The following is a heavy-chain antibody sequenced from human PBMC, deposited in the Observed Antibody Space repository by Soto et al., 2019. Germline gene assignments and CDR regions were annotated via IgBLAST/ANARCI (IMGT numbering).Heavy chain of an antibody. Sequence: GGSLRISCAASVLSFRIYAMAWVRQAPGKGLNWVSSISAGGDGTYYADSVKGRFTISRDNSKNTVYLQMTSLRADDTAVYYCADGGRYPYYWGPGTMVTVSS. J-gene: IGHJ4*02. CDR1: VLSFRIYA. D-gene: IGHD1-26*01. CDR3: ADGGRYPYY. CDR2: ISAGGDGT. V-gene: IGHV3-23*01.